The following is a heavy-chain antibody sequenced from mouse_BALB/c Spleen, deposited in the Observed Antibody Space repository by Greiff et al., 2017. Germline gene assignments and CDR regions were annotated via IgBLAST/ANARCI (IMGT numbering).Heavy chain of an antibody. J-gene: IGHJ3*01. Sequence: EVKLMESGGGLVKPGGSLKLSCAASGFAFSSYDMSWVRQTPEKRLEWVAYISSGGGSTYYPDTVKGRFTISRDNAKNTLYLQMSSLKSEDTAMYYCARSFKSGFAYWGQGTLVTVSA. CDR3: ARSFKSGFAY. CDR2: ISSGGGST. V-gene: IGHV5-12-1*01. CDR1: GFAFSSYD.